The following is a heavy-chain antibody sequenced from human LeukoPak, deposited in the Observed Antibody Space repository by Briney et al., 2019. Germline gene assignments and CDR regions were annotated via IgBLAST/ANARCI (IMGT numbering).Heavy chain of an antibody. CDR1: GFNFGDYA. CDR2: ISSSGGTI. J-gene: IGHJ6*02. D-gene: IGHD3-10*01. Sequence: GGSLRLSCTASGFNFGDYAMSWFRQAPGKGLEWVSCISSSGGTIYYADSVKGRFTISRDNAKNSLYLQMNSLRAEDTAVYYCARARGYYYGMDVWGQGTTVTVSS. CDR3: ARARGYYYGMDV. V-gene: IGHV3-11*01.